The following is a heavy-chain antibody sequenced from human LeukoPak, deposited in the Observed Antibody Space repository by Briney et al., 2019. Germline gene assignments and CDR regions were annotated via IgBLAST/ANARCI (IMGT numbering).Heavy chain of an antibody. CDR1: GGSINSYY. CDR2: IYYSGST. J-gene: IGHJ4*02. CDR3: ARSPNYGSGSLY. D-gene: IGHD3-10*01. Sequence: SETLSLTCTVSGGSINSYYWSWIRQPPGKGLEWIGYIYYSGSTNYNPSLKSRVTISVDTSKNQFSLKLSSVTAADTAVYYCARSPNYGSGSLYWGQGTLVTVSS. V-gene: IGHV4-59*08.